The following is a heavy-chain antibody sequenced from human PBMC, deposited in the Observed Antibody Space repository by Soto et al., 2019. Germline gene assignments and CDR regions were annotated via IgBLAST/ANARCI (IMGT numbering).Heavy chain of an antibody. J-gene: IGHJ5*02. V-gene: IGHV4-34*01. CDR1: GGSFSGYY. CDR3: ARGGRNFDWLYKNNWFDP. Sequence: PSEPLSLTCAVYGGSFSGYYWSWIRQPPGKGLEWIGEINHSGSTNYNPSLKSRVTISVDTSKNQFSLKLSSVTAADTAVYYCARGGRNFDWLYKNNWFDPWGQGTLVTVSS. D-gene: IGHD3-9*01. CDR2: INHSGST.